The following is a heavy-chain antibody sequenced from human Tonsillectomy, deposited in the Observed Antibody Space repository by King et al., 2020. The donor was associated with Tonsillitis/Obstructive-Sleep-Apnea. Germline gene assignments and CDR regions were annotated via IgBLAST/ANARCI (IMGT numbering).Heavy chain of an antibody. CDR1: GFTFDDYA. Sequence: EVQLVESGGGLVQPGRSLRLSCAASGFTFDDYAMHWVRQAPGKGLEWVSGISWNSGSVVYAGAVRGRFTISRDNGKNSLYLQMNSLRPDDTALYYCAKDLIIAVSGPTGDAFDMWGQGTMGTVSS. J-gene: IGHJ3*02. CDR3: AKDLIIAVSGPTGDAFDM. V-gene: IGHV3-9*01. CDR2: ISWNSGSV. D-gene: IGHD6-13*01.